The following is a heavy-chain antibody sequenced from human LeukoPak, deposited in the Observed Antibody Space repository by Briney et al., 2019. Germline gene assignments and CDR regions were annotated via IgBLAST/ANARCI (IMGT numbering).Heavy chain of an antibody. CDR2: INGRGTNT. CDR1: EFTFSSYA. CDR3: AKEAVNYYDSSGYFDDAFDI. Sequence: GGSLRLSCAASEFTFSSYAMSWVRRAPGKGLEWVSTINGRGTNTYYADSVKGRFTISRDNSKNTLYLQMNSLRAEDTAVYYCAKEAVNYYDSSGYFDDAFDIWGQGTMVTVSS. D-gene: IGHD3-22*01. V-gene: IGHV3-23*01. J-gene: IGHJ3*02.